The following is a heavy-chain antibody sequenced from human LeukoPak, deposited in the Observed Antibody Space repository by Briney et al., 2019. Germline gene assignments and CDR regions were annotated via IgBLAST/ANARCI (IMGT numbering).Heavy chain of an antibody. J-gene: IGHJ4*02. CDR3: ASHMVASGTRGFDN. CDR2: VNLQGST. V-gene: IGHV4-4*02. CDR1: GGSITNTNY. D-gene: IGHD2-15*01. Sequence: PSETLSLTCGVSGGSITNTNYWTWVRQPPGKGLEWIGEVNLQGSTNYNPSLMGRVAISVDTSENHISLQLTSVTAADTAVYYCASHMVASGTRGFDNWGQGAQVTVS.